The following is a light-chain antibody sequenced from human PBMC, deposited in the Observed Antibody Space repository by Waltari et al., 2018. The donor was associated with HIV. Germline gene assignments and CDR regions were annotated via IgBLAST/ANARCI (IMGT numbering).Light chain of an antibody. CDR3: AAWDDSLNAWV. J-gene: IGLJ3*02. CDR2: INN. V-gene: IGLV1-44*01. CDR1: SSNIGSNT. Sequence: QSVLTQPPSASGTPGQRVTISCSGSSSNIGSNTVNWYQQLPGTAPKLLIYINNQRPPGVPDRFSGSKSGTSASLAISGLQSEDEADYYCAAWDDSLNAWVFGGGTKLTVL.